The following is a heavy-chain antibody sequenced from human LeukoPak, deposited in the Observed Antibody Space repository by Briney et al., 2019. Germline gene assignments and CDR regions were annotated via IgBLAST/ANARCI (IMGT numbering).Heavy chain of an antibody. V-gene: IGHV5-51*01. J-gene: IGHJ4*02. CDR1: GYSFTSYW. CDR2: IYPGDSDT. D-gene: IGHD3-22*01. CDR3: ARAYDSSGRKFDY. Sequence: GESLKISCKGSGYSFTSYWIGWLRQMPGKGLEWMGIIYPGDSDTRYSPSFQGQVTISADRSITTAYLQWSSLKASDTAMYYCARAYDSSGRKFDYWGQGTLVTVPS.